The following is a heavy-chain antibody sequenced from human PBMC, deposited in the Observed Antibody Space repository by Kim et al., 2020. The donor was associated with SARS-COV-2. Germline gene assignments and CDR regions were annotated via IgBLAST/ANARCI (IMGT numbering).Heavy chain of an antibody. CDR1: GYTFTSYG. J-gene: IGHJ5*02. D-gene: IGHD6-13*01. CDR3: ATHLGSSSWPDWFDP. V-gene: IGHV1-18*04. Sequence: ASVKVSCKASGYTFTSYGISWVRQAPGQGLEWMGWISAYNGNTNYAQKLQGRVTMTTDTSTSTAYMELRSLRSDDTAVYYCATHLGSSSWPDWFDPWGQGTLVTVSS. CDR2: ISAYNGNT.